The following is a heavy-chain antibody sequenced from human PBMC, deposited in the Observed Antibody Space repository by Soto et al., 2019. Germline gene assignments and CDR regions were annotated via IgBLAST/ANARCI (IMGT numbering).Heavy chain of an antibody. CDR3: ARAAAGKHYYYYYGMDV. D-gene: IGHD6-13*01. V-gene: IGHV1-69*13. J-gene: IGHJ6*02. Sequence: SVKVSCKASGGTFSSYSISWVRQAPGKGLEWMGGIIPIFGTANYAQKFQGRVTITADESTSTAYMELSSLRSEDTAVYYCARAAAGKHYYYYYGMDVWGQGTTVTVSS. CDR1: GGTFSSYS. CDR2: IIPIFGTA.